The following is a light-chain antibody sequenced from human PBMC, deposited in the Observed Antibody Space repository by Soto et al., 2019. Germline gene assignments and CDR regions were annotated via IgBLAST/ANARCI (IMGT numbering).Light chain of an antibody. Sequence: DIQMTQSPSSISASVGDRITITCRASQGIATDLAWFQQRPGQAPKSLIYAASTLQSGVPSVFSASGSGTDFSLTMSGLQPDDFATYYCQQYYTYPFTFGPGTRV. CDR3: QQYYTYPFT. J-gene: IGKJ3*01. V-gene: IGKV1-16*01. CDR1: QGIATD. CDR2: AAS.